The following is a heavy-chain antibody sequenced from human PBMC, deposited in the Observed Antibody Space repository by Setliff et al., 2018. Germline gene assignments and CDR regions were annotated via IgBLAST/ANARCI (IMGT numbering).Heavy chain of an antibody. V-gene: IGHV3-66*02. CDR1: GFSVSSNF. D-gene: IGHD3-10*01. J-gene: IGHJ4*02. CDR2: IYSDGVR. CDR3: ARDTDYYGSGTSGYFDY. Sequence: GGSLRLSCAVSGFSVSSNFMSWVRQAPGKGLEWVSVIYSDGVRYSADSLKGRFTISRDTSKNTLYLQVNSLRPEDTAVYYCARDTDYYGSGTSGYFDYWGQGSLVTVSS.